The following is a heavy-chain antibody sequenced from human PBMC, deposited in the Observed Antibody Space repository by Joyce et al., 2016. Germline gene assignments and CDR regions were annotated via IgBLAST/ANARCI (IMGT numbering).Heavy chain of an antibody. CDR2: ISPNKGDT. D-gene: IGHD3-10*01. J-gene: IGHJ4*02. CDR3: ARDHIRLWVGDVGLDY. Sequence: QVQLVQSGPEVKKPGASVRVSCKTSGYDFKSYGVSWVRQAPGQRLGWMGWISPNKGDTVDAKRVKDRLGMTTDTSTTAADMELRSLTSDDTAIYFCARDHIRLWVGDVGLDYWGQGTLVTVSS. V-gene: IGHV1-18*01. CDR1: GYDFKSYG.